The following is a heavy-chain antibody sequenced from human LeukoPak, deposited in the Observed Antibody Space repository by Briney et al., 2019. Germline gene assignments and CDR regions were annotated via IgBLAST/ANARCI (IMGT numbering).Heavy chain of an antibody. D-gene: IGHD3-22*01. J-gene: IGHJ4*02. CDR3: ARNDSSGYFDY. V-gene: IGHV4-38-2*01. CDR2: VYYSGST. Sequence: SETLSLACAVSDYSISSGDYWGWIRQPPGKGLEWIGSVYYSGSTHYSPSLKSRVTISVDTSKNQFSLQLRSVTAADTALYYCARNDSSGYFDYWGQGTLVTVSS. CDR1: DYSISSGDY.